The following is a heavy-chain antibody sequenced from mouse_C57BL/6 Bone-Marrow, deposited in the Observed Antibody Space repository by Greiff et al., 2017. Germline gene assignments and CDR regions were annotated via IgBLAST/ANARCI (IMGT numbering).Heavy chain of an antibody. CDR2: ISSGGRLT. CDR3: ARSPFAY. J-gene: IGHJ3*01. CDR1: GFTFSSYG. V-gene: IGHV5-6*01. Sequence: EVNVVESGGDLVKPGGSLKLPCAASGFTFSSYGMYWVRQTPVKRLEWVATISSGGRLTYYPDSVTGRFTISRDNAKNTLYLQMSSLRSEDTALYYCARSPFAYWGQGTLVTVSA.